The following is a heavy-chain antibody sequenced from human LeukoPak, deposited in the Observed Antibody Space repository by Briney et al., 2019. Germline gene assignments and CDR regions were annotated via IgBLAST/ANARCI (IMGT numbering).Heavy chain of an antibody. CDR2: IKEDGSEK. D-gene: IGHD2-2*01. J-gene: IGHJ4*02. CDR3: ARAGTTRGFQY. CDR1: GFTFSNHL. Sequence: PGGSLSLSCAASGFTFSNHLMSWVRQAPGKGLECVANIKEDGSEKYYVDSVKGRFTISRDNANNSLSLQMNSLRAEDTAVYYCARAGTTRGFQYWGQGTLVTVSS. V-gene: IGHV3-7*03.